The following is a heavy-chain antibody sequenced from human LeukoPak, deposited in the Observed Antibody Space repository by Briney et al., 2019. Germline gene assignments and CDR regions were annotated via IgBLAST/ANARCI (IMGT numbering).Heavy chain of an antibody. CDR2: ISWNSGSI. CDR3: ARVWGAGYSYGYPPTENAFDM. V-gene: IGHV3-9*03. D-gene: IGHD5-18*01. J-gene: IGHJ3*02. CDR1: GFTFYDYA. Sequence: TGGSLRLSCAASGFTFYDYAMHWVRQAPGKGLGWVSGISWNSGSIGYADSVKGRFTISRDNAKNSLYLQMNSLRAEDMALYYCARVWGAGYSYGYPPTENAFDMWGQGTMVTVSS.